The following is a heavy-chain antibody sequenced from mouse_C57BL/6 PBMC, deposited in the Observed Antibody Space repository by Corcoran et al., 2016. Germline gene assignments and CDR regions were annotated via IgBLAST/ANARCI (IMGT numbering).Heavy chain of an antibody. D-gene: IGHD1-1*01. CDR2: INPNNGGT. CDR1: GYTFTDYY. CDR3: ARRKGYYGSSYSHWYFDV. Sequence: EVQLQQSGPELVKPGASVKISCKASGYTFTDYYMNWVKQSHGKSLEWIGDINPNNGGTSYNQKFKGKATLTVDKSSSTAYMELRSLTSEDSAVYYCARRKGYYGSSYSHWYFDVWGTGTTVTVSS. J-gene: IGHJ1*03. V-gene: IGHV1-26*01.